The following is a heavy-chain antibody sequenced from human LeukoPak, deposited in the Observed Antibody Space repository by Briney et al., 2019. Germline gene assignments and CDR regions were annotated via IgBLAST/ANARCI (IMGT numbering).Heavy chain of an antibody. Sequence: GGSLRLSCAASGFTFSSSWMTWVRQAPGKGLEWVANIKQDGSEKYYVDSVKGRSTISRDNAKNSLYLQMNSLRADDTAVYYCARDLYNSASRWGQGTLVTVSS. D-gene: IGHD6-25*01. CDR1: GFTFSSSW. CDR2: IKQDGSEK. J-gene: IGHJ4*02. V-gene: IGHV3-7*03. CDR3: ARDLYNSASR.